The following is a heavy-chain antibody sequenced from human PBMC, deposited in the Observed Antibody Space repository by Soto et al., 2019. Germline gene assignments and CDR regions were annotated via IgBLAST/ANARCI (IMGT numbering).Heavy chain of an antibody. CDR1: GFSLSPYW. V-gene: IGHV3-74*03. Sequence: GGSLRLSCSASGFSLSPYWMHWVRQVPGSGLECVARLSSDGFGASYADSVKGRFFISRDIARNTISLQMNSMRADDTVVYYCARDLGGHDYWSRRTSVTVSS. CDR2: LSSDGFGA. D-gene: IGHD3-16*01. J-gene: IGHJ4*02. CDR3: ARDLGGHDY.